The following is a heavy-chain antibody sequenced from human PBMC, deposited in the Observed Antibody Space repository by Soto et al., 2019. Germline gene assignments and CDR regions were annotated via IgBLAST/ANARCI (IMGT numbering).Heavy chain of an antibody. Sequence: SETLSLTCSIYSGSFSGYYWSWSRQPPGKGLEWIGEISQSGNTNYGPSLKSRVSISIYTSKTQFSLNLASVSAADTAVYYCARDPKVSGSSQTRPDFWGQGTLVTVSS. CDR3: ARDPKVSGSSQTRPDF. CDR2: ISQSGNT. CDR1: SGSFSGYY. D-gene: IGHD6-6*01. J-gene: IGHJ4*02. V-gene: IGHV4-34*01.